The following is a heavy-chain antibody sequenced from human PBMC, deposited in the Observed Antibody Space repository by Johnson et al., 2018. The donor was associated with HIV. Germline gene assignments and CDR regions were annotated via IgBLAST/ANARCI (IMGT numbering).Heavy chain of an antibody. V-gene: IGHV3-23*04. J-gene: IGHJ3*02. CDR3: ARARLLWFRELWPHDAFDI. D-gene: IGHD3-10*01. CDR1: GFTFSNAW. Sequence: MQLVESGGGLVKPGGSLRLSCAASGFTFSNAWMSWVRQAPGKGLEWVSAISGSGDSAYYADSVKGRFTISRDNSKDTLYLQMNSLRAEDTAVYYCARARLLWFRELWPHDAFDIWGQGTKVTVSS. CDR2: ISGSGDSA.